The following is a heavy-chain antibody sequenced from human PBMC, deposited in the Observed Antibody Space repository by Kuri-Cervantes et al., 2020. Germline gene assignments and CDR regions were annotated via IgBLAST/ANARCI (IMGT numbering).Heavy chain of an antibody. J-gene: IGHJ4*02. D-gene: IGHD4-17*01. CDR1: GFTFSSYW. CDR3: AKGFLDYGDYWHGYFDY. V-gene: IGHV3-74*01. CDR2: INSDGRST. Sequence: ESLKISCAASGFTFSSYWMHWVRQAPGKGLVWVSRINSDGRSTSYADSVKGRFTISRDSAKNSLYLQMNSLRAEDTALYYCAKGFLDYGDYWHGYFDYWGQGTLVTVSS.